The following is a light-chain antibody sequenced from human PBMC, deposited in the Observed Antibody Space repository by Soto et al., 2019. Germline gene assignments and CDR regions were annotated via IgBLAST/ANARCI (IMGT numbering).Light chain of an antibody. CDR3: TAWYDMLDVYG. V-gene: IGLV1-44*01. CDR1: SSNIGSNT. Sequence: QSLLTHPPSASVTPVYIVAISCSGSSSNIGSNTVTWYQPHPGTAPNLLIYSTRQRSSAPPGRFSGSKSGASASLSISGLKSEDVADYYCTAWYDMLDVYGFGTGTKVSV. J-gene: IGLJ1*01. CDR2: STR.